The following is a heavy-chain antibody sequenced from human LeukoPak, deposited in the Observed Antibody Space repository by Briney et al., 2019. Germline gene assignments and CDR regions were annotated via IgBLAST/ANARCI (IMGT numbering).Heavy chain of an antibody. V-gene: IGHV4-39*01. J-gene: IGHJ5*02. D-gene: IGHD3-10*01. CDR2: IYYSGST. Sequence: PSETLSLTCTVSGGSISSSSYYWGWIRQPPGKGLEWIGSIYYSGSTYYNPSLKSRVTISVDTSKNQFSLKLSSVTAADTAVYYCARALNGRWFGEGNWFDPWGQGTLVTVSS. CDR3: ARALNGRWFGEGNWFDP. CDR1: GGSISSSSYY.